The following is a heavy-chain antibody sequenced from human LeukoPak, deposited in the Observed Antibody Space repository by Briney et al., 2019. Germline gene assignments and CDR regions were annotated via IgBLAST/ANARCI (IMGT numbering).Heavy chain of an antibody. CDR3: ARDGPAEQPGEEDYYYYYMDV. CDR1: GYTFTSYY. D-gene: IGHD3-10*01. CDR2: INPSGGST. J-gene: IGHJ6*03. Sequence: ASVKVSCKASGYTFTSYYMHWVRQAPGQGLEWMGIINPSGGSTSYAQKFQGRVTMTRDTSTSTVYMELSSLRSEDTAVYYCARDGPAEQPGEEDYYYYYMDVWGKGTTVTVSS. V-gene: IGHV1-46*01.